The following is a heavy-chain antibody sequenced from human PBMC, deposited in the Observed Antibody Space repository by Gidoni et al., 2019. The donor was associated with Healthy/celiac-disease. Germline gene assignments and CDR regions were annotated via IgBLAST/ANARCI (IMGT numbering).Heavy chain of an antibody. CDR2: INQSGST. Sequence: QVQLQQWGAGLLKPSETLSLSCAVYGGSFSGYYWSWFRQPPGKGLEWMGEINQSGSTNYNPSLKSRVTISVDTSKNQFSLKLSSVTAADTAVYYCARGRHSSPKSYYYYGMDVWGQGTTVTVSS. CDR3: ARGRHSSPKSYYYYGMDV. V-gene: IGHV4-34*01. CDR1: GGSFSGYY. J-gene: IGHJ6*02. D-gene: IGHD6-13*01.